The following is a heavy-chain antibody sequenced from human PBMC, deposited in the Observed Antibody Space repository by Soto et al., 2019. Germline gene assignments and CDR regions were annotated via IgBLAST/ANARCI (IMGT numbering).Heavy chain of an antibody. CDR1: GFTFSSYG. Sequence: QVQLVESGGGVVQPGRSLRLSCAASGFTFSSYGMHWVRQAPGKGLEWVAVIWYDGSNKYYADSVKGRFTISRDNSKNTLYLQINSLGAEDTAVYSCARPGRIAARGMVEDYGMDVCGQGTTVTVSS. CDR2: IWYDGSNK. V-gene: IGHV3-33*01. D-gene: IGHD6-6*01. J-gene: IGHJ6*02. CDR3: ARPGRIAARGMVEDYGMDV.